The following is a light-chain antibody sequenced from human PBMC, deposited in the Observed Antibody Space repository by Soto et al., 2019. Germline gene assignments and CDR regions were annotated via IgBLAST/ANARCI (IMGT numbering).Light chain of an antibody. CDR2: DNN. CDR3: ATWDSSLSAGGV. J-gene: IGLJ1*01. CDR1: SSNIGDNY. V-gene: IGLV1-51*01. Sequence: QSVLTQPPSVSAAPGQKVTISCSGSSSNIGDNYVSWYQQFPGTAPKLLIYDNNKRPSEIPDRFSGSKSGTSATLGITGLQTGDEADYYCATWDSSLSAGGVFGPGTKLTV.